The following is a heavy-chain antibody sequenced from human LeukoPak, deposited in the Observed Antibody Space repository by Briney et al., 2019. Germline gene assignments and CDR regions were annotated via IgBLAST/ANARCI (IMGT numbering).Heavy chain of an antibody. CDR1: GGSISSYY. V-gene: IGHV4-59*06. D-gene: IGHD3-22*01. CDR3: ARGMYYDSSGYYFPGAFDI. J-gene: IGHJ3*02. CDR2: IYYSGST. Sequence: SETLSLTCTVSGGSISSYYWSWIRQHPGKGLEWIGYIYYSGSTYYNPSLKSRVTISVDTSKNQFSLKLSSVTAADTAVYYCARGMYYDSSGYYFPGAFDIWGQGTMVTVSS.